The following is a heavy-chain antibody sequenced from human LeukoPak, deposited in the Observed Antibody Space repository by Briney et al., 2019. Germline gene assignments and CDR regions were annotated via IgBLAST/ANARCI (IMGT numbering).Heavy chain of an antibody. CDR3: ARVGAAAGLDY. D-gene: IGHD6-13*01. V-gene: IGHV3-74*01. Sequence: GGSLRLSCAASGXTFSSYWMHWVRQAAGKGLVWVSHIKSDGSNIRYADSVKGRFTISRDNAKNTLYLETNSLRVDDTAVYYCARVGAAAGLDYWGQGTLVTVSS. CDR2: IKSDGSNI. J-gene: IGHJ4*02. CDR1: GXTFSSYW.